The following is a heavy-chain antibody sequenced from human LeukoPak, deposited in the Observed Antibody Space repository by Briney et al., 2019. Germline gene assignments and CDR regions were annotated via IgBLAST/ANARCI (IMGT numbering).Heavy chain of an antibody. CDR3: ARYPPLLRFLEWSYYYYGMDV. V-gene: IGHV1-8*01. D-gene: IGHD3-3*01. CDR2: MNPNSGNT. Sequence: ASVKVSCKASGYTLTSYDINWVRQATGQGLEWMGWMNPNSGNTGYAQKFQGRVTMTRNTSISTAYMELSSLRSEDTAVYYCARYPPLLRFLEWSYYYYGMDVWGQGTTVTVSS. J-gene: IGHJ6*02. CDR1: GYTLTSYD.